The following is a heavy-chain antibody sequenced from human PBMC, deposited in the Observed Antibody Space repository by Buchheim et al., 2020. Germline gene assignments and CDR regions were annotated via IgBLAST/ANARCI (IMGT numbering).Heavy chain of an antibody. CDR3: VRDDSWGPTGWYLGAFDM. J-gene: IGHJ3*02. V-gene: IGHV3-23*01. D-gene: IGHD6-19*01. Sequence: EVQVLESGGGLVQPGGSLRLSCAASGFTFSSHAMSWVRQVSGKGLEWVSGIIPGDSAFYADSVKGRFTISRDISKNTVYLQMSGLRADDTAVYYCVRDDSWGPTGWYLGAFDMWGQGT. CDR1: GFTFSSHA. CDR2: IIPGDSA.